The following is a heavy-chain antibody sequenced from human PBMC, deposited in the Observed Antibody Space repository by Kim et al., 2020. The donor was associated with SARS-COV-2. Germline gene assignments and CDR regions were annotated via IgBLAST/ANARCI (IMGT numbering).Heavy chain of an antibody. J-gene: IGHJ5*02. CDR2: IIPIFGTA. V-gene: IGHV1-69*13. CDR3: ARVVSNWFDP. CDR1: GGTFSSYA. Sequence: SVKVSCKASGGTFSSYAISWLRQAPGQGLEWMGGIIPIFGTAHYAQKFQGRVTITADESTSTAYMELSSLRSEDTAVYYCARVVSNWFDPWGQGTLVTVSS.